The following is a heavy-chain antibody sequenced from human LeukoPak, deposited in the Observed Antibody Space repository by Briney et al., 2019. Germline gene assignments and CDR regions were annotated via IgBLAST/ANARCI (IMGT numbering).Heavy chain of an antibody. CDR3: ASPHDYGGKSFYAFDI. Sequence: PPETLSLTCTVSGGSISSYYWSWIRQPPGKGLEWIGYIYYSGSTNYNPSLKSRVTISVDTSKNQFSLKLSSVTAADTAVYYCASPHDYGGKSFYAFDIWGQGTMVTVSS. CDR2: IYYSGST. J-gene: IGHJ3*02. D-gene: IGHD4-23*01. V-gene: IGHV4-59*08. CDR1: GGSISSYY.